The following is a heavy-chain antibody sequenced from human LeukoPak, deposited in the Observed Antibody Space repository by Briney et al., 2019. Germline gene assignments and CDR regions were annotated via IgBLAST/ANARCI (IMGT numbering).Heavy chain of an antibody. CDR2: ISGYNGHT. J-gene: IGHJ4*02. CDR3: ARDRGSYCSGGSCTSQY. D-gene: IGHD2-15*01. V-gene: IGHV1-18*01. CDR1: GYSFTSFG. Sequence: ASVKVSCKATGYSFTSFGIAWVRQAPGQGLEWMGWISGYNGHTNYAQKLQGRVTMTTDTSTSTAYMELRRLRSDDTAVYYCARDRGSYCSGGSCTSQYWGQGTLVTVSS.